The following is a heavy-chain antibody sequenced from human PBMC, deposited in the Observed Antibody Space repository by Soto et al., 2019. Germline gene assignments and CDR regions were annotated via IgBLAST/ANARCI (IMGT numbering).Heavy chain of an antibody. Sequence: GASVKVSCKASGYTFTSYGISWVRQAPGQGLEWMGWISAYNGNTNYAQKLQGRVTMTTDTSTSTAYMELRSLRSDDTAVYYCARDRIYGDYEAQTYWGQGTLVTVSS. CDR3: ARDRIYGDYEAQTY. D-gene: IGHD4-17*01. J-gene: IGHJ4*02. V-gene: IGHV1-18*01. CDR1: GYTFTSYG. CDR2: ISAYNGNT.